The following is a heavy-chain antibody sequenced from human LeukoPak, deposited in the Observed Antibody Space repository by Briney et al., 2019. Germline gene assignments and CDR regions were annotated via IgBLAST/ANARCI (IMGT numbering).Heavy chain of an antibody. V-gene: IGHV3-43*02. J-gene: IGHJ6*02. CDR2: INKDGSAT. D-gene: IGHD1-26*01. CDR3: ATWAFYHSLDV. Sequence: GGSLRLSCEASGFTFDAYAMHWVRQAPGKGLEWVSLINKDGSATYYADSVKGRFTISRDNSKNSLYLQMNSLRSEDTALYYCATWAFYHSLDVWGQGTAVTVSS. CDR1: GFTFDAYA.